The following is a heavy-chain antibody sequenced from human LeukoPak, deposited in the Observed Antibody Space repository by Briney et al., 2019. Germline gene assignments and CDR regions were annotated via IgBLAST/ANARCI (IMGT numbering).Heavy chain of an antibody. CDR1: GHSFTTHW. J-gene: IGHJ4*02. V-gene: IGHV5-51*01. Sequence: EESLKISCKGSGHSFTTHWIGWVRQMPGKGLEWMGIIYPGDSDTKYSPSFQGHVTISADKSISTAYLQWSSLKASDTAMYYCARLQYSTKWCFDYWGQGTLVTVSS. CDR2: IYPGDSDT. CDR3: ARLQYSTKWCFDY. D-gene: IGHD2-15*01.